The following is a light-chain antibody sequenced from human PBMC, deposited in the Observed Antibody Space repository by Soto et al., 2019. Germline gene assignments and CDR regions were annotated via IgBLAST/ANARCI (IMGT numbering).Light chain of an antibody. CDR2: KAS. Sequence: DIQMTQSPSTLSASVGDRVTITCRASQSISSWLAWYQQKPGKAPKLLIYKASSLESGVPSRFSGSGSGTEFILTISSLQPDDFATYCQQARAFGQGTKVEIK. J-gene: IGKJ1*01. CDR3: QQARA. V-gene: IGKV1-5*03. CDR1: QSISSW.